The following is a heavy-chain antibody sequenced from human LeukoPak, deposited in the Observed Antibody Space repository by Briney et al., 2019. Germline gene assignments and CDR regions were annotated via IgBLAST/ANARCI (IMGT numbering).Heavy chain of an antibody. CDR2: IYPGDSDT. V-gene: IGHV5-51*01. CDR1: GYSFTSYW. Sequence: GESLKISCKGSGYSFTSYWIGWVRRMPGKGLQWMGIIYPGDSDTRYGPSFQGQVTISADKSISTAYLQWSSLKASDTAMYYCARHSSSITMVRGVKNYYYCMGVWGKGTTVTISS. CDR3: ARHSSSITMVRGVKNYYYCMGV. J-gene: IGHJ6*03. D-gene: IGHD3-10*01.